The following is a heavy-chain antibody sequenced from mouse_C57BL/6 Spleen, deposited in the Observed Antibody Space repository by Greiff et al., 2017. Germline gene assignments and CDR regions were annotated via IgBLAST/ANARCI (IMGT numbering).Heavy chain of an antibody. CDR2: IDPSDSYT. V-gene: IGHV1-50*01. Sequence: QVQLQQPGAELVKPGASVKLSCKASGYTFTSYWMQWVKQRPGQGLEWIGEIDPSDSYTNYHQKFKGKATLTVDTACSTAYMQLSSLTSEDSAVYYCARMRYGSSYMYFDVWGTGTTVTVSS. D-gene: IGHD1-1*01. CDR1: GYTFTSYW. J-gene: IGHJ1*03. CDR3: ARMRYGSSYMYFDV.